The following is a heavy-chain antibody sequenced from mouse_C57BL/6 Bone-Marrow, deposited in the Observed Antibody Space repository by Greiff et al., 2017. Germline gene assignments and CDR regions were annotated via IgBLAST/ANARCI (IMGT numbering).Heavy chain of an antibody. D-gene: IGHD1-1*01. V-gene: IGHV2-2*01. CDR1: GFSLTSYG. J-gene: IGHJ2*01. Sequence: VQLQQSGPGLVQPSQSLSITCTVSGFSLTSYGVHWVRQSPGKGLEWLGVIWSGGSTDYNAAFISRLSISKDNSKSQVFFKMNSLQADDTAIYYCARIYYYGSSHFDYWGQGTTLTVSS. CDR2: IWSGGST. CDR3: ARIYYYGSSHFDY.